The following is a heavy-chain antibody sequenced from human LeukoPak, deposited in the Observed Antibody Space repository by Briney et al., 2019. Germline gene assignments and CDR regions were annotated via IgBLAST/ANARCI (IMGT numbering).Heavy chain of an antibody. CDR2: IYPGDSDT. CDR1: GYSFTSYW. J-gene: IGHJ3*02. Sequence: GESLKISCKGSGYSFTSYWIGWVRQMPGKGLEWMGIIYPGDSDTRYSPSFQGQVTISADKSISTAYLQWSSLKASDTAMYYCAGVRYSSSWYLGRAFDIWGQGTMVTVSS. D-gene: IGHD6-13*01. CDR3: AGVRYSSSWYLGRAFDI. V-gene: IGHV5-51*01.